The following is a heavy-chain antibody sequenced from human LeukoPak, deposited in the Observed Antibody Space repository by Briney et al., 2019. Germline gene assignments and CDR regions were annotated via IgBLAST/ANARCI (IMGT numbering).Heavy chain of an antibody. J-gene: IGHJ2*01. Sequence: SETLSLTCTVSGGSISSYYWSWIRQPPGKGLEWIGYIYYSGSTNYNPSLKSRVTISVDTSKNQFPLKLSSVTAADTAVYYCARGFGLYWYFDLWGRGTLVTVSS. D-gene: IGHD3-3*01. CDR2: IYYSGST. CDR3: ARGFGLYWYFDL. V-gene: IGHV4-59*01. CDR1: GGSISSYY.